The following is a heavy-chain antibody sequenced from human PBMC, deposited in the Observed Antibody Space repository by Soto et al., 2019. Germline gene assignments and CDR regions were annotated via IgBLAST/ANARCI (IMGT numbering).Heavy chain of an antibody. D-gene: IGHD6-13*01. CDR1: GFTVSAYY. CDR3: ATGQQVRMADI. J-gene: IGHJ3*02. CDR2: ISGDSRYT. V-gene: IGHV3-11*03. Sequence: GGSLRLSCAASGFTVSAYYMAWIRQAPGKGLEWISYISGDSRYTTYADSVKGRFTISRDNAKNSLYLQMSSLRAEDTAVYFCATGQQVRMADIWGQGTMVTVSS.